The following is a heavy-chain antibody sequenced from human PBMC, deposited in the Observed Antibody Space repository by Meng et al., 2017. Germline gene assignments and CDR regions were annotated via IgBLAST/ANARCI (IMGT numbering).Heavy chain of an antibody. CDR2: ISAYNGNT. D-gene: IGHD1-1*01. J-gene: IGHJ4*02. Sequence: ASVKVSCKASGYTFTGYGISWVRQAPGQGLEWMGWISAYNGNTNYAQKLQGRVTMTTDTSTSTAYMELRSLRSDDTAVYYCARVPLRFYNWNDLPDYWGRGTLITVSS. CDR3: ARVPLRFYNWNDLPDY. V-gene: IGHV1-18*01. CDR1: GYTFTGYG.